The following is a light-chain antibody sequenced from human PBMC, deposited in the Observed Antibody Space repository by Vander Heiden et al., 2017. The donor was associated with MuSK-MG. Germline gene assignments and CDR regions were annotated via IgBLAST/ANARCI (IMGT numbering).Light chain of an antibody. CDR2: EVS. Sequence: DTAMTQTPLSLSVTPGQSASVSCKSSQSLLNSDGKTYLYWYLQKPGQSPQLLIFEVSNRCSAVPDRFSGSGSGRDFTLKIIRVKAEDVRVYYCSQSMQDGLTFGQGTRMEIK. V-gene: IGKV2D-29*02. J-gene: IGKJ5*01. CDR3: SQSMQDGLT. CDR1: QSLLNSDGKTY.